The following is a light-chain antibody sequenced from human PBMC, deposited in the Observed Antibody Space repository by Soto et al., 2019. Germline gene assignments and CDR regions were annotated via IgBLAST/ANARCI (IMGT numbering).Light chain of an antibody. CDR2: SND. CDR1: SSNIGSNA. J-gene: IGLJ3*02. CDR3: AAWDNSLYGPV. Sequence: QSVLTQPPSASGTPGQRVTISCSGSSSNIGSNAVNWYQHLPGTAPKLLIYSNDQRPSGVPDRFSGSKSGTSASLAISGLQCEDEADYYCAAWDNSLYGPVVGGGTKLTVL. V-gene: IGLV1-44*01.